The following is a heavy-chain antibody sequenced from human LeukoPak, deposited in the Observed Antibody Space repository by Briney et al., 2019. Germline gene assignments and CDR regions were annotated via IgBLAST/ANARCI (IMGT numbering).Heavy chain of an antibody. J-gene: IGHJ4*02. CDR3: ATTMIVVVTAIPYYFDY. CDR1: GGTFSSYA. V-gene: IGHV1-69*04. D-gene: IGHD2-21*02. CDR2: IIPILGIA. Sequence: VASVTVSCKASGGTFSSYAISWVRQAPGQGLEWMGRIIPILGIANYAQKFQGRVTITADKSTSTAYMELSSLRSEDTAVYYCATTMIVVVTAIPYYFDYWGQGTLVTVSS.